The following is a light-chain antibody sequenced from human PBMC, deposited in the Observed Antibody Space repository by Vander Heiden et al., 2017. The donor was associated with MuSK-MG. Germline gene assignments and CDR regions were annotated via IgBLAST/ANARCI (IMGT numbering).Light chain of an antibody. Sequence: SYDLTQPPSVSVSPGQTASITCSGERLENKYVCWYQQRPGHSPVLVIYQEPKRPSGIPERFSGSISGNTATLTISETQAMDEADYYCQAWDSSVVFGGGTRLTVL. CDR3: QAWDSSVV. CDR2: QEP. J-gene: IGLJ2*01. CDR1: RLENKY. V-gene: IGLV3-1*01.